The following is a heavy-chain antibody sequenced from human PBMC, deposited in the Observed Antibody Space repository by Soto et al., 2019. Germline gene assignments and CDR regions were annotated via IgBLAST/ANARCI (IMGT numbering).Heavy chain of an antibody. CDR3: AGSKHRGERFDY. CDR1: GVSIRSYV. CDR2: TYYTADT. Sequence: SETLSLTGTVSGVSIRSYVWSWIRQPPGKGLEWIGYTYYTADTKYSPSLESRATISADPSKKHFSLSLSPVSAADTALYFCAGSKHRGERFDYWCQGALV. D-gene: IGHD3-10*01. J-gene: IGHJ4*02. V-gene: IGHV4-59*01.